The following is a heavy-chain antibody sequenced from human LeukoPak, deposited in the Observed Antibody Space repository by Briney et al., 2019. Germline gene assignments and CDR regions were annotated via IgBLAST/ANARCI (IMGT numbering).Heavy chain of an antibody. CDR2: LYSDANT. CDR3: ARGVEPLAANTLAY. V-gene: IGHV3-53*01. CDR1: GFTFFTND. J-gene: IGHJ4*02. D-gene: IGHD1-14*01. Sequence: GGSLRLPCAPSGFTFFTNDMLGARQPPGKGLEWGSVLYSDANTKYADSVQGRFTISRDNSKNTLYLEMNSLSPDDTAVYYCARGVEPLAANTLAYWGQGTLVTVSS.